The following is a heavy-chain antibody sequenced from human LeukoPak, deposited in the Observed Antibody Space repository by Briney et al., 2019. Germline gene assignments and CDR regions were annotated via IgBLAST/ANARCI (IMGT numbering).Heavy chain of an antibody. CDR2: INTNNGGT. J-gene: IGHJ6*02. CDR1: GYTCTGYY. V-gene: IGHV1-2*02. CDR3: ARAMGVIAYYYYGMDV. D-gene: IGHD3-16*02. Sequence: SVKVSCKASGYTCTGYYMHWVRQAPGQGLEWMGWINTNNGGTNYAEKFQGRVTMSRDTSISTAYMELSRLRSDDTAVYYCARAMGVIAYYYYGMDVWGQGTTVTVSS.